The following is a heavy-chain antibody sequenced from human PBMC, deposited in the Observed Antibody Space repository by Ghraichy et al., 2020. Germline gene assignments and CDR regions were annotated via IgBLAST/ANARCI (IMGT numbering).Heavy chain of an antibody. D-gene: IGHD4-23*01. CDR1: GGSFSGYY. Sequence: SQTLSLTCAVYGGSFSGYYWSWIRQPPGKGLEWIGEINHSGSTNYNPSLKSRVTISVDTSKKQFSLKLSSVTAADTAVYYCARGGVVTIHRWYFDLWGRGTLVTVSS. V-gene: IGHV4-34*01. CDR3: ARGGVVTIHRWYFDL. J-gene: IGHJ2*01. CDR2: INHSGST.